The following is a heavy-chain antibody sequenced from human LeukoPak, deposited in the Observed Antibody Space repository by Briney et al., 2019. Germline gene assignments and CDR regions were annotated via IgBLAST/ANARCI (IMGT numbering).Heavy chain of an antibody. J-gene: IGHJ3*02. D-gene: IGHD6-19*01. CDR2: ISYDGSNK. CDR3: ARDHSSGWPLGAFDI. V-gene: IGHV3-30*03. CDR1: GFTFSSYG. Sequence: GGSLRLSCAASGFTFSSYGMHWVRQAPGKGLEWVAVISYDGSNKYYADSVKGRFTISRDNSKNTLYLQMNSLRAEDTAVYYCARDHSSGWPLGAFDIWGQGTMVTVSS.